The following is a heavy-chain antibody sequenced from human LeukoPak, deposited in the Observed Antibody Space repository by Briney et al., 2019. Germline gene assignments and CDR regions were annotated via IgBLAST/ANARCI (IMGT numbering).Heavy chain of an antibody. Sequence: SVKVTCKASGGTFSSYAISWVRQAPAQGLEWMGGIIPICGTANYAQKFQGRVTITTDDSASTAYMELSSLRSEDTAVYYCARGAYCTNGVCYHGFDYWGQGTLVTVSS. CDR2: IIPICGTA. V-gene: IGHV1-69*05. CDR1: GGTFSSYA. CDR3: ARGAYCTNGVCYHGFDY. J-gene: IGHJ4*02. D-gene: IGHD2-8*01.